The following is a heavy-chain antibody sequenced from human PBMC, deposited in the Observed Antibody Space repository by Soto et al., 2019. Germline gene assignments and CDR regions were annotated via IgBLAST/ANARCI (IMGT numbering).Heavy chain of an antibody. Sequence: PGESLKISCKGSGYSFTSYWIGWVRQMPGKGLEWMGIIYPGDSDTRYSPSFQGQVTISADKSISTAYLQWSSLKASDTAMYYCARSNYDYYYYYGMDVWGQGTTVTVSS. D-gene: IGHD4-4*01. J-gene: IGHJ6*02. CDR3: ARSNYDYYYYYGMDV. V-gene: IGHV5-51*01. CDR2: IYPGDSDT. CDR1: GYSFTSYW.